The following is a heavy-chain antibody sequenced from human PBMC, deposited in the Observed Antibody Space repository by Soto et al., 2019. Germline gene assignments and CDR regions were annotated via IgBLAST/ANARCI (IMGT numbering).Heavy chain of an antibody. D-gene: IGHD3-22*01. Sequence: WESLKISCRTSGYRFTSYWIAWVRQMPGKGLEWMGIIFPSDSDTRYSPSFQGQVTISADRSTSTVFLQWASLKASDTAVYFCARKDKSGYFNWFDPWGQGTLVTVSP. V-gene: IGHV5-51*01. CDR2: IFPSDSDT. CDR1: GYRFTSYW. CDR3: ARKDKSGYFNWFDP. J-gene: IGHJ5*02.